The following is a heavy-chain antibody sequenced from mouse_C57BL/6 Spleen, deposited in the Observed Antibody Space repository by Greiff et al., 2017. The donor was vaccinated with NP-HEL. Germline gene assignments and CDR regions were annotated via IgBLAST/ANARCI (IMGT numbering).Heavy chain of an antibody. CDR1: GYTFTSYW. J-gene: IGHJ4*01. CDR3: AMAQDYAMDY. Sequence: QVQLQQPGAELVMPGASVKLSCKASGYTFTSYWMHWVKQRPGQGLEWIGEIDPSDSSTNYNQKVKGKSTLTVDKSSSTAYMQLISLTSDDAAVYYCAMAQDYAMDYWGQGTSVTVSS. V-gene: IGHV1-69*01. CDR2: IDPSDSST.